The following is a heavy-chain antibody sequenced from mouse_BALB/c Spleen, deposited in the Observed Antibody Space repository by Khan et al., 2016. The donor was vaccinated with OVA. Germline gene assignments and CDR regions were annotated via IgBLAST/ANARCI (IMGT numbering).Heavy chain of an antibody. CDR3: ARHWVGIMDY. V-gene: IGHV5-6*01. Sequence: EVELVESGGDLVKPGGSLKLSCAASGFTFSTYGMSWVRQTPDKRLEWVATISSAGTFTYYPDSVKGQFTISRDNAKNTLYLQVNSLRSEDTAMYYCARHWVGIMDYWGQGTSLTVSS. CDR1: GFTFSTYG. CDR2: ISSAGTFT. D-gene: IGHD1-1*01. J-gene: IGHJ4*01.